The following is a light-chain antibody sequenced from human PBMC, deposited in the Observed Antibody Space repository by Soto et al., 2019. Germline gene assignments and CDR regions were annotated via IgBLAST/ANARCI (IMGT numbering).Light chain of an antibody. J-gene: IGLJ1*01. CDR3: SSHTSSSTFV. V-gene: IGLV2-18*02. Sequence: QSALTQPPSVSGSPGQSVSISCTGTSSDVGSNNRVSWYQQPPGTAPKLMIYGVSNRPSGVPDRFSGSKSGNTASLTISGLQAEDEADYYYSSHTSSSTFVFGTGTKLTVL. CDR2: GVS. CDR1: SSDVGSNNR.